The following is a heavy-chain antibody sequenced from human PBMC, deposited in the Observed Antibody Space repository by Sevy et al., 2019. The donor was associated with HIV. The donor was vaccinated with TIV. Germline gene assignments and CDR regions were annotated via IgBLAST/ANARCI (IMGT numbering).Heavy chain of an antibody. CDR1: GYTFTGYY. CDR2: INPNSGGT. Sequence: ASVKVSCKASGYTFTGYYMYWVRQAPGQGLEWMGWINPNSGGTNYAQKFQGRVTMTRDTSISTAYMGLSRLRSDDTAVYYCARDLPLYYYGSGRGNYWGQGTLVTVSS. CDR3: ARDLPLYYYGSGRGNY. V-gene: IGHV1-2*02. J-gene: IGHJ4*02. D-gene: IGHD3-10*01.